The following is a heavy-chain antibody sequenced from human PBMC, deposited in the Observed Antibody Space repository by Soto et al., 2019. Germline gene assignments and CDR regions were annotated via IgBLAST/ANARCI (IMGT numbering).Heavy chain of an antibody. Sequence: DGQLVESGGGLVKPGGSLRLSCAASGFTFSSYSMNWVRQAPGKGLEWLSYISSLSGTVYYADSVKGRFTISRDNAKNTLYLQINSLKDEDTAVYNCARVSAPYNIYTAGRAAGCLDPWGQGTLVTVSS. V-gene: IGHV3-48*02. CDR2: ISSLSGTV. J-gene: IGHJ5*02. D-gene: IGHD6-25*01. CDR1: GFTFSSYS. CDR3: ARVSAPYNIYTAGRAAGCLDP.